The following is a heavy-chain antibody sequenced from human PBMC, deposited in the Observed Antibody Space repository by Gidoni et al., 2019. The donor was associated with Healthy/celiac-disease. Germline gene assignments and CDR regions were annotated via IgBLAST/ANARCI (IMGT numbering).Heavy chain of an antibody. D-gene: IGHD5-12*01. V-gene: IGHV1-69*01. Sequence: QVQLVQSGAEVKKPGSSVKVSCKASGGTFSSYAISWVRQATGQGREWMGGIIPILGTANYAQKFQGRVTITADEATSTAYMGLSSLRSEDRTVYYCAREGVGGVATTSTLWFDPWGQGTLVTVSS. CDR3: AREGVGGVATTSTLWFDP. CDR1: GGTFSSYA. J-gene: IGHJ5*02. CDR2: IIPILGTA.